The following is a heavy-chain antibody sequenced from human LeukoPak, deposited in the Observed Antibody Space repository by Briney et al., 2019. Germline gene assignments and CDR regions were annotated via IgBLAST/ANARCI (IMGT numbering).Heavy chain of an antibody. CDR1: GGSFSGYY. Sequence: SETLSLTSAVYGGSFSGYYWSWIRQPPGKGLEWIGEINHSGSTNYNPSLKSRVTISVDTSKNQFSLKLSSVAAADTAVYYCARGGAGSVPAAYNWFDPWGQGTLVTVSS. V-gene: IGHV4-34*01. CDR3: ARGGAGSVPAAYNWFDP. CDR2: INHSGST. D-gene: IGHD2-2*01. J-gene: IGHJ5*02.